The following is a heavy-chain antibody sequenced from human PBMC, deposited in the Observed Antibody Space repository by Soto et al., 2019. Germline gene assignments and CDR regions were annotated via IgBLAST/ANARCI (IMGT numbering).Heavy chain of an antibody. V-gene: IGHV3-9*01. D-gene: IGHD3-22*01. J-gene: IGHJ3*02. CDR3: AKRTLYDSSGYYFGAFDI. CDR1: GFTFDDYA. Sequence: PGGSLRLSCAASGFTFDDYAIHWGRQAPGKGLEWVSGISWNSGSIGYADSVKGRFTISGDNAKNSLYLQMNSLRAEDTALYYCAKRTLYDSSGYYFGAFDIWGQGTMVTVSS. CDR2: ISWNSGSI.